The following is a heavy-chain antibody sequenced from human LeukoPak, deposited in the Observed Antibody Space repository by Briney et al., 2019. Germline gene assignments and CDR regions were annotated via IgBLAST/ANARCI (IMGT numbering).Heavy chain of an antibody. D-gene: IGHD3-10*01. Sequence: GGSLRLSCEASGFIFSSYSMNWVRQAPGKGLEWVSSITSSSSYRNYADSVKGRFTISRDNAKNSLYLQMNSLRDEDMAVYYCARDGSGANWYFDLWGRGTLVTVSS. CDR3: ARDGSGANWYFDL. J-gene: IGHJ2*01. CDR2: ITSSSSYR. V-gene: IGHV3-21*01. CDR1: GFIFSSYS.